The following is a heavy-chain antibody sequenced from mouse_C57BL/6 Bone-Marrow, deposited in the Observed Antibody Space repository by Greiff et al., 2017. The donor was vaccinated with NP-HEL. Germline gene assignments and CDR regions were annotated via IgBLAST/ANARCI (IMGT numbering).Heavy chain of an antibody. CDR1: GYSFTDYN. Sequence: VQLKQSGPELVKPGASVKISCKASGYSFTDYNMNWVKQSNGKSLVWIGLINPNYGTTSYNQKFKGKATLTVDQSSSTAYMQLNSLTSEDSAVYYGARSLYGSSYDYYAMDYWGQGTSVTVSS. CDR3: ARSLYGSSYDYYAMDY. D-gene: IGHD1-1*01. CDR2: INPNYGTT. V-gene: IGHV1-39*01. J-gene: IGHJ4*01.